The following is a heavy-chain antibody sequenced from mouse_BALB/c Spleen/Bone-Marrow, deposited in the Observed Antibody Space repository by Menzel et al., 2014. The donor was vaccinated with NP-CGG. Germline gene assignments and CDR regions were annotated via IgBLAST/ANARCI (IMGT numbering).Heavy chain of an antibody. D-gene: IGHD2-14*01. J-gene: IGHJ4*01. CDR1: GFSLTNYG. V-gene: IGHV2-2*02. CDR3: ARRYDASYALDY. CDR2: IWTGGST. Sequence: VKLVESGPGLVQPSQSLSITCIVSGFSLTNYGVHWVRQSPGKGLEWLGVIWTGGSTDYNAAFISRLSISKDNSKSQVFFKMNSLQANDTAIYYCARRYDASYALDYWGQGTSVTVSS.